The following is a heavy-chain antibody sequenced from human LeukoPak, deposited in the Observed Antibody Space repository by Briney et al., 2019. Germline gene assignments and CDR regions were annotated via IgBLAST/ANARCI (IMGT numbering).Heavy chain of an antibody. V-gene: IGHV3-21*04. J-gene: IGHJ4*02. Sequence: PGGSLRLSCAASGFTFSSYSMNWVRQAPGKGLEWVSSISSSSSYIYYADSVKGRFTISRDNAKNSLYLQMNSLRAEDTAIYYCAKMRWELNYFDYWGQGTLVTVSS. CDR2: ISSSSSYI. CDR1: GFTFSSYS. D-gene: IGHD4-23*01. CDR3: AKMRWELNYFDY.